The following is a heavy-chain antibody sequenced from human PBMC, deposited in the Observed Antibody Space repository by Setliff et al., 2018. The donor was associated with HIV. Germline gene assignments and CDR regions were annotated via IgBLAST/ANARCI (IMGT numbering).Heavy chain of an antibody. CDR2: ISDDGSNK. Sequence: GGSLRLSCAASGFTFSSYAMDWVRQAPGKGLEWVAVISDDGSNKYYADSVKGRFTISRDNSKNTLYLQMNSLRTEDTAVYYCARLGVVPADMDLFFAEYFHHWGQGTLVTVSS. D-gene: IGHD2-2*01. CDR1: GFTFSSYA. V-gene: IGHV3-30*04. CDR3: ARLGVVPADMDLFFAEYFHH. J-gene: IGHJ1*01.